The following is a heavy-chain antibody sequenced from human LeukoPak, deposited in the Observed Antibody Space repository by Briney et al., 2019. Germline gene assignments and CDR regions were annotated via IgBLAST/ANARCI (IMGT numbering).Heavy chain of an antibody. CDR1: GGSISSGGYS. CDR2: IYHTGST. Sequence: SQTLSLTCAVSGGSISSGGYSWSWIRQPLGKGLEWIVYIYHTGSTYYNPSLKSRVTISVDTSKNQFSLRLSSVTAADTAVYYCARLQYCSGTSCYWFDPWGQGTLVTVSS. D-gene: IGHD2-2*01. CDR3: ARLQYCSGTSCYWFDP. V-gene: IGHV4-30-2*01. J-gene: IGHJ5*02.